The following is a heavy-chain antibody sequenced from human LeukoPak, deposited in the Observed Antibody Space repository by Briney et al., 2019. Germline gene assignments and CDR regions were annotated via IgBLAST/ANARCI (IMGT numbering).Heavy chain of an antibody. V-gene: IGHV3-23*01. J-gene: IGHJ4*02. CDR2: VSG. D-gene: IGHD5-12*01. Sequence: GGSLRLSCAASGFTFNIYTMSWVRQAPGKGLEWVSTVSGNYADSVKGWFTISRDNSKNTLYLQMNSLRVEDTAIYYCAKDREVATRGSFDYWGQGTLVTVSS. CDR3: AKDREVATRGSFDY. CDR1: GFTFNIYT.